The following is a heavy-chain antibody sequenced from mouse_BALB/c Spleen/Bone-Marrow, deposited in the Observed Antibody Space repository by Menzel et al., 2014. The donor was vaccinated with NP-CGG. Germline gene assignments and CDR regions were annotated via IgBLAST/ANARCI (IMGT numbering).Heavy chain of an antibody. Sequence: VQLNESATVPSRPGASVKMSCKASGYSFSTYWMHWVKQRPGQGLEWIGAIYPGNSDSSYNQKFEGKAKLTAVTSASTAYMELISLTHEDSAVYYCTRRGSSAFPYWGQGTLVTVSA. CDR2: IYPGNSDS. D-gene: IGHD1-1*01. CDR3: TRRGSSAFPY. CDR1: GYSFSTYW. V-gene: IGHV1-5*01. J-gene: IGHJ3*01.